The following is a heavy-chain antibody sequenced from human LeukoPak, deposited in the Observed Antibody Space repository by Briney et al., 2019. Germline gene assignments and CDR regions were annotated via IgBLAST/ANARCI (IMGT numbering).Heavy chain of an antibody. D-gene: IGHD5-18*01. J-gene: IGHJ4*02. CDR2: ISYDGSDK. V-gene: IGHV3-30*03. CDR1: GFTFTSYG. CDR3: AGRVTGYSSGYVY. Sequence: GGSLRLSCAASGFTFTSYGMHWVRQAPGRGLEWVAVISYDGSDKHYADSVKGRFTVSRDNSENIVYLQMNNLRAEDTAVYYCAGRVTGYSSGYVYWGQGTLVTVSS.